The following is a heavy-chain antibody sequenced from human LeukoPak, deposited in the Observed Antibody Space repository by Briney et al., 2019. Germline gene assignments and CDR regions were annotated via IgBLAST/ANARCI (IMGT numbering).Heavy chain of an antibody. CDR1: GFTFSSYG. CDR2: IWYDGSNK. D-gene: IGHD6-6*01. J-gene: IGHJ6*03. CDR3: AREYSSSSPTPYYYYYYMDV. Sequence: GGSLRLSCAASGFTFSSYGMHWVHQAPGKGLEWVAVIWYDGSNKYYADSVKGRFTISRDNSKNTLYLQMNSLRAEDTAVYYCAREYSSSSPTPYYYYYYMDVWGKGTTVTVSS. V-gene: IGHV3-33*01.